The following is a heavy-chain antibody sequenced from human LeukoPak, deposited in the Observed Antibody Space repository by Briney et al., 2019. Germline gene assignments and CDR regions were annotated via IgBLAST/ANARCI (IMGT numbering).Heavy chain of an antibody. J-gene: IGHJ4*02. Sequence: GGSLRLSCAASGFTFSSYWMSWVRQAPGEGLEWVANIKQDGSEKYYVDSVKGRFTISRDNAKNSLYLQMNSLRAEDTAVYYCARDRLLWFGELLQTYYFDYWGQGTLVTVSS. CDR2: IKQDGSEK. V-gene: IGHV3-7*03. CDR1: GFTFSSYW. D-gene: IGHD3-10*01. CDR3: ARDRLLWFGELLQTYYFDY.